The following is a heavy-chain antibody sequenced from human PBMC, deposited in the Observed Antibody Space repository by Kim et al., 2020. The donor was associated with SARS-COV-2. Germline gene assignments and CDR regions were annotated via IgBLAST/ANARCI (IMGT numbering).Heavy chain of an antibody. CDR2: ST. Sequence: STTYAQKFQGRVTMTSDTPTSTVYMELSSLTSEDTAMYYCARAHTGAMDVWGQGTMVTVSS. CDR3: ARAHTGAMDV. D-gene: IGHD4-17*01. J-gene: IGHJ6*02. V-gene: IGHV1-46*01.